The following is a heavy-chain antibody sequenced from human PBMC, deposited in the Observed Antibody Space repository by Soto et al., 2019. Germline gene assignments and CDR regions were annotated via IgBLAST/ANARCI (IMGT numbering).Heavy chain of an antibody. V-gene: IGHV1-46*01. Sequence: ASLKVSCKASGYTFTSHYMHWGRQAPGLGLEWMGLINPSAGSTSYAQSFQGRVTMTRDTSTSTVFMDLSSLRSEDTAIYYCATPSGYWGQGTLVTVPQ. CDR3: ATPSGY. D-gene: IGHD3-10*01. CDR2: INPSAGST. CDR1: GYTFTSHY. J-gene: IGHJ4*02.